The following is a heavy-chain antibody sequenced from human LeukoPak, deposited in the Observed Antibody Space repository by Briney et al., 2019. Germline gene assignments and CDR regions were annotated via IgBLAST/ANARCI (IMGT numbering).Heavy chain of an antibody. J-gene: IGHJ4*02. CDR1: GYTFTSYG. CDR2: ISPYNGNT. CDR3: ARGAPGDGIDY. Sequence: ASVTVSCKASGYTFTSYGISWVRQAPGQGLEWMGWISPYNGNTNYAQKLQGRVTMTTDTSTTTAYMELRSLRSDDTAVYYCARGAPGDGIDYWGQGTLVTVPS. V-gene: IGHV1-18*01.